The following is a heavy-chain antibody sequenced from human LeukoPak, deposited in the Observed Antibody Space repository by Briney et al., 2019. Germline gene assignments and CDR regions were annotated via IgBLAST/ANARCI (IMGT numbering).Heavy chain of an antibody. V-gene: IGHV4-61*10. D-gene: IGHD4-17*01. CDR3: ARYGDYVRGADY. CDR2: IYYSGST. J-gene: IGHJ4*02. CDR1: GGSISSGSYY. Sequence: SETLSLTCTVSGGSISSGSYYWSWIRQPAGKGLEWIGYIYYSGSTNYNPSLKSRVTISVDTSKNQFSLKLSSVTAADTAVYYCARYGDYVRGADYWGQGTMVTVSS.